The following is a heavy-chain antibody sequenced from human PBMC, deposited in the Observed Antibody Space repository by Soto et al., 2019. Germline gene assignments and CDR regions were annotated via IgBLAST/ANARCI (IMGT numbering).Heavy chain of an antibody. J-gene: IGHJ4*02. V-gene: IGHV4-34*01. Sequence: QVQLRQWGAGLLKPSETLSLTCAVFGGSFSDYYWTWIRQPPGKGLEWIGEINHSGTTSYNPSLKSRLTISEDTSNNQFSLKLSSVTAADTAVYYCARKPIYHFFAGYYPVDYWGQGTLVTVSS. CDR2: INHSGTT. CDR3: ARKPIYHFFAGYYPVDY. CDR1: GGSFSDYY. D-gene: IGHD3-9*01.